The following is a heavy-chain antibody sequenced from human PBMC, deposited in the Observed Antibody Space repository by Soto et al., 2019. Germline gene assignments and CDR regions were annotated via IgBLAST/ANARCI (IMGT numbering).Heavy chain of an antibody. CDR2: IYYSGST. Sequence: QVQLQESGPGLVKPSQTLSLTCTVSGGSISSGGYYWSWIRQHPGKGLEWIGYIYYSGSTYYNPSLKSRVTISVDTSKNQFSLKLSSVTAADTAVYYCARDTTYCSSTSCSNYYFDYWGQGTLVTVSS. J-gene: IGHJ4*02. V-gene: IGHV4-31*03. CDR3: ARDTTYCSSTSCSNYYFDY. D-gene: IGHD2-2*01. CDR1: GGSISSGGYY.